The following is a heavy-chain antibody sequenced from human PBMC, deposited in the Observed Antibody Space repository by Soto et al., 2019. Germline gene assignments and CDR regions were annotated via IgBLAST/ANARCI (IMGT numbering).Heavy chain of an antibody. D-gene: IGHD3-16*01. J-gene: IGHJ4*02. CDR2: IYYSGST. CDR3: ARDRRGIDY. CDR1: GGSFSGYY. Sequence: PSETLSLTCAVYGGSFSGYYWSWIRQHPGKGLEWIGYIYYSGSTYYNPSLKSRVTISVDTSKNQFSLKLSSVTAADTAVYYCARDRRGIDYWGQGTLVTVSS. V-gene: IGHV4-31*11.